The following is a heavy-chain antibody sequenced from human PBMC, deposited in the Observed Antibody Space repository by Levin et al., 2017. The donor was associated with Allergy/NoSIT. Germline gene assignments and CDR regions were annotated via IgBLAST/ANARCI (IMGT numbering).Heavy chain of an antibody. CDR1: GDSISSYY. J-gene: IGHJ6*02. V-gene: IGHV4-59*01. CDR2: IYYSGDT. D-gene: IGHD1-26*01. Sequence: GSLRLSCTVSGDSISSYYWSWIRQPPGKGLEWIGYIYYSGDTNYNPSLKGRVTISVDTSKNQFSLKLSSVTAADTAVYYCARDRVIVGSTNYYYGMDVWGQGTTVTVSS. CDR3: ARDRVIVGSTNYYYGMDV.